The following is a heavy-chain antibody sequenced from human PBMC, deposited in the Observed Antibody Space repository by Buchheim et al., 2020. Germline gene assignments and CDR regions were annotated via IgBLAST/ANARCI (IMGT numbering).Heavy chain of an antibody. V-gene: IGHV4-34*01. Sequence: QVQLQQWGAGLLKPSETLSLTCAVYGGSFNVYYWTWIRQPPGKGLEWIGSIYYSGSTYYNPSLKSRVTISVDTSKNQFSLKLSSVTAADTAVYYCARHLRWTPFDYWGQGTL. CDR1: GGSFNVYY. CDR2: IYYSGST. D-gene: IGHD4-23*01. CDR3: ARHLRWTPFDY. J-gene: IGHJ4*02.